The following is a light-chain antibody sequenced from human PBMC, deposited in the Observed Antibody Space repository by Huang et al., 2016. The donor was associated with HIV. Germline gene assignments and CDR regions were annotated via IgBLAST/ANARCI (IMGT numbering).Light chain of an antibody. J-gene: IGKJ2*01. CDR2: GTS. CDR3: QQYNKWPYT. CDR1: ESIGSD. Sequence: EVLMTQSPATLSVSPGDGVSLSCRAGESIGSDLAWYQQRPGQAPRLLLYGTSTRASGVPARFSGGGSGTDFTLTITSLQSEDFVIYFCQQYNKWPYTFGLGTKLEIK. V-gene: IGKV3-15*01.